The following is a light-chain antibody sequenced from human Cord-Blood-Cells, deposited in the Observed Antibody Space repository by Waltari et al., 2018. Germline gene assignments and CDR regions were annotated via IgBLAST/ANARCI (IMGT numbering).Light chain of an antibody. CDR1: QSVSSSY. CDR3: QQYGSLWT. V-gene: IGKV3-20*01. CDR2: GAS. J-gene: IGKJ1*01. Sequence: EIVLTQPPGTLSLSPGDRATLSCRASQSVSSSYLAWSQQKPGQAPRLLIYGASSGATGIPDRFSGSGSGTDFTLTISRLEPEDFAVYYCQQYGSLWTFGQGTKVEIK.